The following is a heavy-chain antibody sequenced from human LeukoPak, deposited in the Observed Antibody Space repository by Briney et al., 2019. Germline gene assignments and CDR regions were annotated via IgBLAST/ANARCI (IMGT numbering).Heavy chain of an antibody. J-gene: IGHJ4*02. V-gene: IGHV3-30*18. Sequence: GGSLRLSCAASGFTFSSYGMHWVRQAPGKGLEWVAVISYDESNKYYADSVKGRFTISRDNSKNTLYLQMNSLRAEDTAVYYCAKEAHNWNDKELDYWGQGTLVTVSS. CDR3: AKEAHNWNDKELDY. CDR2: ISYDESNK. CDR1: GFTFSSYG. D-gene: IGHD1-20*01.